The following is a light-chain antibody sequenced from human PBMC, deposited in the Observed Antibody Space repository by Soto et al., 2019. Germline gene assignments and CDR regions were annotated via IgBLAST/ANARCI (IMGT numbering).Light chain of an antibody. V-gene: IGKV1-39*01. J-gene: IGKJ2*01. CDR1: QSISTY. CDR2: GAS. Sequence: DIQMTQSPSSLSASVGDRVTITCRASQSISTYLNWYQQKPGKAPKLLIYGASSLQSGVPSRFSGRGSGTDFTLTISRPQPEDFASYYCQQSYTIPYTFGQGTKLEIK. CDR3: QQSYTIPYT.